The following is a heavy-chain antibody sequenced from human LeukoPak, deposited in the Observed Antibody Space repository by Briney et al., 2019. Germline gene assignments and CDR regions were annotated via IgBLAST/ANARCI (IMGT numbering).Heavy chain of an antibody. D-gene: IGHD4-17*01. V-gene: IGHV4-34*01. CDR1: GGSFSGYY. CDR3: AIPQRDYGDYTHSY. J-gene: IGHJ4*02. Sequence: SETLSLTCAVYGGSFSGYYWSWIRQPPGKGLEWIGEINHSGSTNYNPSLKSRVTISVDTSKNQFSLKLSSVTAADTAVYYCAIPQRDYGDYTHSYWGQGTLVTVSS. CDR2: INHSGST.